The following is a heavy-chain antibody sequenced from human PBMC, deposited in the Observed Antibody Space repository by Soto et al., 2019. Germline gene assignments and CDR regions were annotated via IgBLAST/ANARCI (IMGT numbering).Heavy chain of an antibody. CDR2: IKYDGTIT. J-gene: IGHJ6*03. D-gene: IGHD6-13*01. V-gene: IGHV3-74*01. CDR1: GFPFSSYW. Sequence: EVQLVESGGGSVQPGESLRLSCAASGFPFSSYWIHWVRQAPGKGLVWVSRIKYDGTITNYADWLKGRLTISRDNAENTVYLQMNSLRVEDTAVYYCVRGAKGGYYVDVWGKGTTVTVSS. CDR3: VRGAKGGYYVDV.